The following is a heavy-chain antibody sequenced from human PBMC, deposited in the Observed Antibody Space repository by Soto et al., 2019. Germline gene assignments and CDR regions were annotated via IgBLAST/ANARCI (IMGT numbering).Heavy chain of an antibody. CDR1: GGSISSGGYS. J-gene: IGHJ5*02. D-gene: IGHD2-2*02. CDR2: IYHSGST. Sequence: PSETLSLTCAVSGGSISSGGYSWSWILQPPGKGLEWIGYIYHSGSTYYNPSLKSRVTISVDRSKNQFSLKLSSVTAADTAVYYCARTSDCSSTSCYTSNWFDPWGQGTLVTVSS. V-gene: IGHV4-30-2*01. CDR3: ARTSDCSSTSCYTSNWFDP.